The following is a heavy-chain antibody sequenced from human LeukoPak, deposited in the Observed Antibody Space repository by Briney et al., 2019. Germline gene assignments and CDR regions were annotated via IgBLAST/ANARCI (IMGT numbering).Heavy chain of an antibody. V-gene: IGHV4-4*07. CDR3: ARDWGVYRYYYYYYGMDV. CDR1: GGSISSYY. Sequence: PSETLSLTCTVSGGSISSYYWSWIRQPAGKGLEWIGRIYTSRSTNYNPSLKSRVTMSVDTSKNQFSLKLSSVTAADTAVYYCARDWGVYRYYYYYYGMDVWGQGTTVTVSS. D-gene: IGHD3-16*01. J-gene: IGHJ6*02. CDR2: IYTSRST.